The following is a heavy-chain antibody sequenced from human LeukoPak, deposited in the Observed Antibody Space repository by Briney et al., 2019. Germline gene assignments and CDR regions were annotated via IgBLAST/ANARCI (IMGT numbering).Heavy chain of an antibody. D-gene: IGHD3-9*01. Sequence: SQTLSLTCTVSGDSISSGSYFWGWVRQPAGKGLEWIGHFYAGGSTNYNPALKSRVTISVDTSKNQFSLKLSSVTAADTAVYYCARTYYDILTGYYYYMDVWGKGTTVTVSS. J-gene: IGHJ6*03. CDR1: GDSISSGSYF. V-gene: IGHV4-61*09. CDR2: FYAGGST. CDR3: ARTYYDILTGYYYYMDV.